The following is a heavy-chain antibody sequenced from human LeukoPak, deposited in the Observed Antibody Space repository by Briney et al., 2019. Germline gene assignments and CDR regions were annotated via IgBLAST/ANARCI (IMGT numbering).Heavy chain of an antibody. J-gene: IGHJ5*02. V-gene: IGHV1-69*06. Sequence: GASVKVSCKASGGTFSSYAISWVRQAPGQGLEWMGGIIPIFGTANYAQKFQGRVTITADKSTSTAYMELSSLRSEDTAVYYCARDGCSSTSCYPRTTNWFDPWGQGTLVTVSS. CDR1: GGTFSSYA. CDR3: ARDGCSSTSCYPRTTNWFDP. D-gene: IGHD2-2*01. CDR2: IIPIFGTA.